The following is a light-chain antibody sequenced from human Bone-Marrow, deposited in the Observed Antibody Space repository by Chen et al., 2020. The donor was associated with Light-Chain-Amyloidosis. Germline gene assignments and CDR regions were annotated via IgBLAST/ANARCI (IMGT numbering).Light chain of an antibody. Sequence: SYVLTQPSSVSVAPGQTATIARGGNNIGSTSVHWYQQTPGQAPLLVVYDDNDRPSGIPERLSGSNSGNTATLTISRVEAGDAADYYCQVWGRSSDRPVFGGGTKLTVL. CDR2: DDN. J-gene: IGLJ3*02. V-gene: IGLV3-21*02. CDR3: QVWGRSSDRPV. CDR1: NIGSTS.